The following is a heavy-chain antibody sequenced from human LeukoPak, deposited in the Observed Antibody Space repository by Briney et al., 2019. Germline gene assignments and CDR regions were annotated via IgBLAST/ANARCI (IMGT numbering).Heavy chain of an antibody. CDR2: IIPIFGTA. D-gene: IGHD2-2*01. J-gene: IGHJ4*02. Sequence: SVKVSCKASGGTFSSYAISWVRQAPGQGLEWMGGIIPIFGTANYAQKFQGRVTITTDESTSTAYMELSSLRSEDTAVYYCAREGKDCSSTSCHGIWGQGTLVTVSS. CDR1: GGTFSSYA. V-gene: IGHV1-69*05. CDR3: AREGKDCSSTSCHGI.